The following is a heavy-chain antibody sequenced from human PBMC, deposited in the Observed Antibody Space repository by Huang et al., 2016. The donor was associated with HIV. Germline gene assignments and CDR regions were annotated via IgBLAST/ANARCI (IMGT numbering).Heavy chain of an antibody. Sequence: QVQLVQSGAEVKKPGASVKVSCKASGYTFTSYGISWVRQAPGQGLEWRGWISAYSGNTNYAQKLQGRVTMTTDTSTSTAHMELRSLRSDDTAVYYCARTPITIFGVVKHYFDYWGQGTLVTVSS. V-gene: IGHV1-18*01. CDR1: GYTFTSYG. CDR3: ARTPITIFGVVKHYFDY. CDR2: ISAYSGNT. J-gene: IGHJ4*02. D-gene: IGHD3-3*01.